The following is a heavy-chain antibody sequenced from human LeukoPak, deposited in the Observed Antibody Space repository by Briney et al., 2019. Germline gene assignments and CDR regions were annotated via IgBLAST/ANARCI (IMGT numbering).Heavy chain of an antibody. J-gene: IGHJ5*02. CDR3: TRSQWDLISS. Sequence: PGGSLRLSCAASGFTFSGSVMHWVRQASGKGLEWVGRIRTKADSYATAYAASVKGRFTISRDDSKNTAFLQMNSLKTEDTALYYCTRSQWDLISSWGQGTLVTVSS. CDR2: IRTKADSYAT. D-gene: IGHD1-26*01. CDR1: GFTFSGSV. V-gene: IGHV3-73*01.